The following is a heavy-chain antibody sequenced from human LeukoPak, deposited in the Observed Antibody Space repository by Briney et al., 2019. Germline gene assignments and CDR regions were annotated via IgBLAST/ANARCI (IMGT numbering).Heavy chain of an antibody. CDR2: ISYDGSNK. V-gene: IGHV3-30*01. D-gene: IGHD3-10*01. CDR1: GFTFSSYA. J-gene: IGHJ4*02. CDR3: ARVSRSLWYRELGVDY. Sequence: PGGSLRLPCAASGFTFSSYAMHWVRQAPGKGLEWVAVISYDGSNKYYADSVKGRFTISRDNSKNTLYLQMNSLRAEDTAVYYCARVSRSLWYRELGVDYWGQGTLVTVSS.